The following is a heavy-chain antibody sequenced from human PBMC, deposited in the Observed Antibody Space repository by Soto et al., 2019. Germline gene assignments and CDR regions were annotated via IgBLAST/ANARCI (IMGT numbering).Heavy chain of an antibody. J-gene: IGHJ4*02. Sequence: EVQVLESGGGLVQPGGSLRLSCAASGFTFSSYAMSWVRQAPGKGLEWVSSISGSGGSTYYADSVKGLFTISRDNSKNTLYLQMNSLRAEDTAVYYCAKEAGGRPYSSSSFDHWGQGTLVTVST. CDR3: AKEAGGRPYSSSSFDH. CDR2: ISGSGGST. CDR1: GFTFSSYA. D-gene: IGHD6-6*01. V-gene: IGHV3-23*01.